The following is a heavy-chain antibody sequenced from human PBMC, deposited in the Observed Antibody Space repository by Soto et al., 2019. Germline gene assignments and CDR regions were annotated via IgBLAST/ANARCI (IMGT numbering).Heavy chain of an antibody. CDR2: ISYDGSNK. Sequence: QVQLVESGGGVVQPGRSLRLSCAASGFTFSSYAMHWVRQAPGKGLEWVAVISYDGSNKYYADSVKGRFTISRDNSKNTLYLQMNSLRAEDTAVYYCAREWQQLVRRGLAYWGQGTLVTVSS. J-gene: IGHJ4*02. CDR3: AREWQQLVRRGLAY. CDR1: GFTFSSYA. V-gene: IGHV3-30-3*01. D-gene: IGHD6-13*01.